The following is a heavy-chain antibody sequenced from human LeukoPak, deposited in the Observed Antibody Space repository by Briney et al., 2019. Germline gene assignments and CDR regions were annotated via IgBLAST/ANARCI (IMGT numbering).Heavy chain of an antibody. J-gene: IGHJ4*02. CDR1: GFTFDNYW. D-gene: IGHD3-22*01. V-gene: IGHV3-74*01. CDR2: INPDGTST. CDR3: ARSLLYYYDTSGPES. Sequence: GGSLRLSCAASGFTFDNYWMHWVRQAPGQGLAWVSRINPDGTSTSYADSVKGRFTISRDNAKNTLYLQMNSLRAEDTAVYYCARSLLYYYDTSGPESWGQGSLVTVSS.